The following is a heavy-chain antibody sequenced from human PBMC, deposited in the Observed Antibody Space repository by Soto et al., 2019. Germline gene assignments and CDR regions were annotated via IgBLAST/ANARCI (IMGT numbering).Heavy chain of an antibody. V-gene: IGHV1-2*02. CDR2: INPNSGGT. D-gene: IGHD3-3*01. J-gene: IGHJ4*02. CDR1: GYTFTGYY. CDR3: ARASTIFGVVIPFDY. Sequence: ASVNVSCKSSGYTFTGYYIHWGRQAPGQGLEWMGWINPNSGGTNYAQKFQGRVTMTRDTSISTAYMELSRLRSDDTAVYYCARASTIFGVVIPFDYWGQGTLVTVSS.